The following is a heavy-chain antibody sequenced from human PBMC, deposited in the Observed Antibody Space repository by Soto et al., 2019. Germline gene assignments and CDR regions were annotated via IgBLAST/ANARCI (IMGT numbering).Heavy chain of an antibody. J-gene: IGHJ4*02. V-gene: IGHV4-4*02. CDR3: ARRRVCSGGSCRPLDY. CDR2: IYHSGST. D-gene: IGHD2-15*01. Sequence: QVQLQESGPGLVKPSGTLSLTCAVSGGSISSSNWWSWVRQPPGKGLEWIGEIYHSGSTNYNPSLNSRVTISVDKSKNRFSLKLSSVTAANTAVYDCARRRVCSGGSCRPLDYWGQGTLVTVSS. CDR1: GGSISSSNW.